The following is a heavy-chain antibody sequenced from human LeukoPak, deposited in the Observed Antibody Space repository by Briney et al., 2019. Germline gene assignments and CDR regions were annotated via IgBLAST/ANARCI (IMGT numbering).Heavy chain of an antibody. CDR3: ARDLVSYYDAQFDY. CDR1: GGSISSSSYY. CDR2: IYYSGST. V-gene: IGHV4-39*07. J-gene: IGHJ4*02. D-gene: IGHD1-26*01. Sequence: SETLSLTCTVSGGSISSSSYYWGWIRQPPGKGLEWIGSIYYSGSTYYNPSLKSRVTISVDTSKNQFSLKLSSVTAADTAVYYCARDLVSYYDAQFDYWGQGTLVTVSS.